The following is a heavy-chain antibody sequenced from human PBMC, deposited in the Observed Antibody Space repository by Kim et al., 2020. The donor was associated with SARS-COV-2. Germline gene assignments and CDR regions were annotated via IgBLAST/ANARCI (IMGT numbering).Heavy chain of an antibody. CDR3: ARPPYGSGSYIDY. D-gene: IGHD3-10*01. Sequence: YSPSFQGQVTISADKSISTAYLQWSSLKASDTAMYYCARPPYGSGSYIDYWGQGTLVTVSS. V-gene: IGHV5-51*01. J-gene: IGHJ4*02.